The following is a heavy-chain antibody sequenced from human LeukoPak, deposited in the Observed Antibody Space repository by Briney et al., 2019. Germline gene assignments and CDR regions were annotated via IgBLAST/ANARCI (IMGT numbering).Heavy chain of an antibody. V-gene: IGHV1-69*13. D-gene: IGHD1-26*01. J-gene: IGHJ3*02. CDR3: ARDLTGGSYPPGAAFDI. CDR1: GYTFTSYA. Sequence: GASVKVSCKASGYTFTSYAISWVRQAPGQGLEWMGGIIPIFGTANYAQKFQGRVTITADESTSTAYMELSSLRSEDTAVYYCARDLTGGSYPPGAAFDIWGQGTMVTVSS. CDR2: IIPIFGTA.